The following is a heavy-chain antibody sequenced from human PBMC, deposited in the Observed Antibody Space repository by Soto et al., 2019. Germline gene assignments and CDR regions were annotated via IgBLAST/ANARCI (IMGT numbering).Heavy chain of an antibody. CDR1: GFSFSTSGAG. Sequence: QITVKESGPTLVTPTQTLTLTCTFSGFSFSTSGAGVGWILQPPGKALEWLALIFWNDDKRYTPSLNSRLTITKDTSKNPVVLTMSNLDPVDTATYFCAHRRGARTTGGAFDIWGLGTKVTVSS. CDR3: AHRRGARTTGGAFDI. J-gene: IGHJ3*02. CDR2: IFWNDDK. D-gene: IGHD1-1*01. V-gene: IGHV2-5*01.